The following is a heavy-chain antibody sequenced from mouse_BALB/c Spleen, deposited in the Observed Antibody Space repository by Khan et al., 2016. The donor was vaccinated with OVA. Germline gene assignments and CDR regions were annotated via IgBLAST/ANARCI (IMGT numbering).Heavy chain of an antibody. V-gene: IGHV3-8*02. CDR2: ILYSGST. CDR3: ASSTYRYAFAY. Sequence: EVQLQESGPSLVEPSQTLSLTCSVTGDSITSGYWCWIRKFPGNKLEYMGYILYSGSTYYNPSLKCRISITRHTSQNQYYLQLNSVPTADTATYYCASSTYRYAFAYWGQGTLVTVSA. J-gene: IGHJ3*01. CDR1: GDSITSGY. D-gene: IGHD2-14*01.